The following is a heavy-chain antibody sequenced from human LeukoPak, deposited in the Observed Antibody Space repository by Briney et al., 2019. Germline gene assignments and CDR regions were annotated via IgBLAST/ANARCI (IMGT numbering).Heavy chain of an antibody. J-gene: IGHJ5*02. V-gene: IGHV1-2*02. Sequence: ASVKVSCKASGYTFTGYYMHWVRQAPGQGLEWMGWINPNSGGTNYAQKFQGRVTMTRDTSISTAYMELSRLRSDDTAVYYCARAICDSSGGYNWFDPWGQGTLVTVSS. CDR2: INPNSGGT. D-gene: IGHD3-22*01. CDR1: GYTFTGYY. CDR3: ARAICDSSGGYNWFDP.